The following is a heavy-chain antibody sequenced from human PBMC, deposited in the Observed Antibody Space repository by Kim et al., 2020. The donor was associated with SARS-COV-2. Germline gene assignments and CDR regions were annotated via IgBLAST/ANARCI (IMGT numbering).Heavy chain of an antibody. CDR3: AKYRSSLIRFFDY. D-gene: IGHD3-3*01. CDR2: ISASGDNT. J-gene: IGHJ4*02. CDR1: EFTFSSYA. Sequence: GGSLRLSCTASEFTFSSYAMSWVRQAPGKGLERVSAISASGDNTYYADSVKGRFTISRDNSKNTLYLQMNSLRAEDTAVYYCAKYRSSLIRFFDYWGQGTLVTVSS. V-gene: IGHV3-23*01.